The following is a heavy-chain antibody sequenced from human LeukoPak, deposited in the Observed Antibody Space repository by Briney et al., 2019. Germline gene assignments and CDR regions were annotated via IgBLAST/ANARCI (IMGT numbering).Heavy chain of an antibody. J-gene: IGHJ4*02. CDR2: INQDGSER. CDR3: ARAVAARSFYSDS. Sequence: GGSLRLSCAASVFSFSTYWMSWVRQAPGKGLEWVANINQDGSERYLVDSVKGRFTISRDNAKNSLFLQMNSLRVEDTAVYYCARAVAARSFYSDSWGQGTLVTVSS. V-gene: IGHV3-7*01. CDR1: VFSFSTYW. D-gene: IGHD4-23*01.